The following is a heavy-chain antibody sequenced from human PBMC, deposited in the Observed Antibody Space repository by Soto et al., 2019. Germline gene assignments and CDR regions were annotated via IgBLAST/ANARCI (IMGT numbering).Heavy chain of an antibody. CDR3: ARDFSGGSSSWYSDYYYGMDV. CDR2: IYHSGST. CDR1: GGSISSSNW. D-gene: IGHD6-13*01. V-gene: IGHV4-4*02. J-gene: IGHJ6*02. Sequence: SETLSLTCAVSGGSISSSNWWSWVRQPPGKGLEWIGEIYHSGSTNYNPSLKSRVTISVDKSKNQFSLKLSPVTAADTAVYYCARDFSGGSSSWYSDYYYGMDVWGQGTTVTVSS.